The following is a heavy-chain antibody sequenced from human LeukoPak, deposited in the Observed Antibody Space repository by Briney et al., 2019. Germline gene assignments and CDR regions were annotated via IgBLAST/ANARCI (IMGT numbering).Heavy chain of an antibody. J-gene: IGHJ4*02. D-gene: IGHD1-1*01. V-gene: IGHV3-30*18. CDR1: GFTFSSYS. CDR2: ISYDGSNK. Sequence: PGGSLRLSCAASGFTFSSYSMNWVRQAPGKGLEWVAVISYDGSNKYYADSVKGRFTISRDNSKNTLYLQMNSLRAEDTAVYYCAKDNSNDYGFHYWGQGTLVTVSS. CDR3: AKDNSNDYGFHY.